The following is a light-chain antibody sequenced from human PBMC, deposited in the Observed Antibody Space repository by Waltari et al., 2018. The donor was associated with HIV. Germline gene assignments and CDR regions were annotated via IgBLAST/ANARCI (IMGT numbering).Light chain of an antibody. J-gene: IGKJ1*01. Sequence: DIQMTQSPSSLSASVGDRVTITCRASQSIGNYLTWYQQKPGKAPKLLIFGASTLQSGVPSRFSGSGGETHFTLTITNLQPEDFATYYCQDSSYSPRAFGQGTTVDIK. CDR2: GAS. CDR1: QSIGNY. V-gene: IGKV1-39*01. CDR3: QDSSYSPRA.